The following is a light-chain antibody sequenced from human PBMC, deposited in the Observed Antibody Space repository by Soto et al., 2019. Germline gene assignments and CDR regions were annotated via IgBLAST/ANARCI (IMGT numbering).Light chain of an antibody. V-gene: IGKV3-11*01. CDR2: DTS. CDR3: QQCTAWPGLT. Sequence: EMVLTQSPATLSSSPGERASLSCRASQTVSRCLAWYQQKPGQSTRLLIYDTSDRAAGIPARFRGGGSGTGFTLTISSLESEDSVVYDCQQCTAWPGLTFGGGTNVVIK. CDR1: QTVSRC. J-gene: IGKJ4*01.